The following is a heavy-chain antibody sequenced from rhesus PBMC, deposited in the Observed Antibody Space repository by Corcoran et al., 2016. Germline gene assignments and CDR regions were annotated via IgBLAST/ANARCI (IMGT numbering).Heavy chain of an antibody. CDR2: ISGGGGSP. J-gene: IGHJ4*01. CDR3: ARELNTVTTQTHFDY. Sequence: QLQLQESGPGLVKPSETLSLTCAVSGGSISSIYWSWIRQSPGKGLEWIGRISGGGGSPPYNPPLKSRVTISTGPSKNQFSLRLSSVTAADTAVYYCARELNTVTTQTHFDYCGQGVLVTVSS. D-gene: IGHD4-23*01. V-gene: IGHV4-173*01. CDR1: GGSISSIY.